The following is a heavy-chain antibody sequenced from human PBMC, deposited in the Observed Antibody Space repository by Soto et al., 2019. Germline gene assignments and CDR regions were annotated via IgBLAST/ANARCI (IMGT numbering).Heavy chain of an antibody. D-gene: IGHD6-6*01. CDR2: IIPIFGTA. V-gene: IGHV1-69*13. CDR3: ARGPYSSSSFDY. CDR1: GGTFSSYA. Sequence: SVKVPCKASGGTFSSYAISWVRQAPGQGLEWMGGIIPIFGTANYAQKFQGRVTITADESTSTAYMELSSLRSEDTAVYYCARGPYSSSSFDYWGQGTLVTVSS. J-gene: IGHJ4*02.